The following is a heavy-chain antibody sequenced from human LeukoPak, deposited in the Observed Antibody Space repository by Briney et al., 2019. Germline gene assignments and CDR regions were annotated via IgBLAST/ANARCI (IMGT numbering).Heavy chain of an antibody. CDR3: ARERPQIAPSSSGWRFDY. CDR1: GYTFTSYY. CDR2: INPSGGST. D-gene: IGHD6-19*01. Sequence: ASVKVSCRASGYTFTSYYMHWVRQAPGQGLEWMGIINPSGGSTSYAQKFQGRVTMTRDTSTSTVYMELSSLRFEDTAVYYCARERPQIAPSSSGWRFDYWGQGTLVTVSS. V-gene: IGHV1-46*01. J-gene: IGHJ4*02.